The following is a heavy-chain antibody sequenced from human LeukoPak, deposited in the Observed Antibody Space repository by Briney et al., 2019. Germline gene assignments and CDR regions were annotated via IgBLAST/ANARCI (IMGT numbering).Heavy chain of an antibody. CDR2: MNPNSGNT. Sequence: ASVKVSCKASGYTFTSYDINWVRQATGQGLEWMGWMNPNSGNTGYAQKFQGRVTMTRNTSISTAYMELSSLRSEDTAVYYCARAVSQLRFLEWLSREYYYGMDVWGQGTTVTVSS. D-gene: IGHD3-3*01. CDR3: ARAVSQLRFLEWLSREYYYGMDV. CDR1: GYTFTSYD. V-gene: IGHV1-8*01. J-gene: IGHJ6*02.